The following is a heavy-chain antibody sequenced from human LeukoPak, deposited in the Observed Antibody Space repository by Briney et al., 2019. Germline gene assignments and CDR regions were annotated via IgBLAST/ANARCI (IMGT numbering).Heavy chain of an antibody. V-gene: IGHV2-5*01. D-gene: IGHD5-24*01. CDR3: AHRRSGMGSIFFDS. J-gene: IGHJ4*02. CDR2: INSNDDK. Sequence: SGPTLFHPTPTLTLTCTFSGFSLRTRGGGVVWIRQPPGKGLEWLALINSNDDKRYRPSLKSRLTITKDTSKNQVILTMTNMDPVDTATYYCAHRRSGMGSIFFDSWGQGTPVSVSS. CDR1: GFSLRTRGGG.